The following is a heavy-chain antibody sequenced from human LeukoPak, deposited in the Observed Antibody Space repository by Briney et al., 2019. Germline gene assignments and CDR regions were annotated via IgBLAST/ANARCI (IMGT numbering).Heavy chain of an antibody. CDR1: GYTFTSNY. J-gene: IGHJ4*02. V-gene: IGHV1-46*01. CDR3: ARDQEGFDY. Sequence: GASVKASCKASGYTFTSNYIHWVRQAPGQGLEWMGMIYPRDGSTSYAQKFQGRVTVTRDTSTSTVHMELSGLRSEDTAVYCCARDQEGFDYWGQGTLVTVSS. CDR2: IYPRDGST.